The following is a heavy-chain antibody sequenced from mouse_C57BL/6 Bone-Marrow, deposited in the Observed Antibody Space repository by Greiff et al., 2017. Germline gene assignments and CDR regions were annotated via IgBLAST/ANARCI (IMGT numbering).Heavy chain of an antibody. CDR2: IDPENGYT. D-gene: IGHD1-1*01. V-gene: IGHV14-4*01. CDR1: GFNIKDDY. Sequence: DVKLVESGAELARPGASVKLSCTASGFNIKDDYMHWVKQRPEQGLEWIGWIDPENGYTEYASKFQGKATITADTSSNTAYLQLSSLTSEDTAVYYCTALITTVVATDFYAKDYWGQGTSVTVSS. J-gene: IGHJ4*01. CDR3: TALITTVVATDFYAKDY.